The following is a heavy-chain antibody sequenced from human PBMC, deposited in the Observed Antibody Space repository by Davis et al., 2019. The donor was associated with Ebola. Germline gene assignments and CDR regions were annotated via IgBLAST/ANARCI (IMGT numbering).Heavy chain of an antibody. V-gene: IGHV4-61*05. Sequence: PSETLSLTCTVSGGSISSSSYYWSWIRQPPGKGLEWIGYIYYSGSTNYNPSLKSRVTISVDTSKNQFSLKLSSVTAADTAVYYCARHIRPADPPHAFDIWGQGTMVTVSS. CDR2: IYYSGST. CDR3: ARHIRPADPPHAFDI. D-gene: IGHD2-2*02. J-gene: IGHJ3*02. CDR1: GGSISSSSYY.